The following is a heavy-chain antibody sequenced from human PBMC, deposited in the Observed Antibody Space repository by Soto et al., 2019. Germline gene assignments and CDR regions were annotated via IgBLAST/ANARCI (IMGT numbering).Heavy chain of an antibody. J-gene: IGHJ5*02. CDR1: GESISRCRYY. CDR3: ARHIVVVPAASNWFDP. D-gene: IGHD2-2*01. CDR2: IYYSGDT. V-gene: IGHV4-39*01. Sequence: SGNLSLTCTGSGESISRCRYYWGGVRPPPGKGLEWIGNIYYSGDTYYNPSLKSRVTISVDTSKNQFSLKLSSVTAADTAVYYCARHIVVVPAASNWFDPWGQGTLVTVSS.